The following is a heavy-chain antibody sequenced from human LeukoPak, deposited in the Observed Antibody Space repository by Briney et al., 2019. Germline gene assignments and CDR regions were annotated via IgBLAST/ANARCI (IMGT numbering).Heavy chain of an antibody. J-gene: IGHJ3*02. CDR1: GFTFSSYD. D-gene: IGHD3-10*01. CDR2: ISGSGGST. V-gene: IGHV3-23*01. CDR3: AGDAAPDAFDI. Sequence: TGGSLRLSCVGSGFTFSSYDMNWVRQAPGKGLEWVSEISGSGGSTYYADSVKGRFTISGDNSKNTLYLQMNSLRAEDTAVYYCAGDAAPDAFDIWGQGTMVTVSS.